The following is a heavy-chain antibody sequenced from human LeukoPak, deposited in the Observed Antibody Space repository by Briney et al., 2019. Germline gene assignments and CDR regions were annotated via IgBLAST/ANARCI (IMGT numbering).Heavy chain of an antibody. V-gene: IGHV3-11*04. CDR2: ISGNGGDI. CDR3: AKDFHRLGEFDAFDI. CDR1: GFTFSDNY. D-gene: IGHD3-16*01. J-gene: IGHJ3*02. Sequence: PGGSLRLSCAASGFTFSDNYMTWVRQAPGKGLEWLSYISGNGGDIQYADSVKGRFTISRDNARNSLYLQMNSLRAEDTAVYYCAKDFHRLGEFDAFDIWGQGTMVTVSS.